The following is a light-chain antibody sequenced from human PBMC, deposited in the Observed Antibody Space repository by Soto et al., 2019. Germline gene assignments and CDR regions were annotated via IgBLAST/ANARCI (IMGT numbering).Light chain of an antibody. V-gene: IGKV1-6*01. Sequence: AIQLTQSPSSLSASVGDRVTITCRASQDNKNDLGWYQHKPGKAPKLLIHAASSLQSGVPSRFSGSASGTEFTLTISSLQPEDLASYYCLQDHSYPWTFGQGTKVEI. CDR1: QDNKND. CDR2: AAS. CDR3: LQDHSYPWT. J-gene: IGKJ1*01.